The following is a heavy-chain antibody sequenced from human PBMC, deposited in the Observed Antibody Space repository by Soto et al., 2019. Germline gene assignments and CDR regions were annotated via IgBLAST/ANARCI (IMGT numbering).Heavy chain of an antibody. V-gene: IGHV4-30-4*01. D-gene: IGHD3-10*01. CDR3: ARAVVDDSPCYFWFYFDY. Sequence: QVQLQESGPGLVKPSQTLSLTCPVSGASISSGYWSGIRQSPGKCLEWLGSIYYDVRTYYNPSLGGRVLISVDTSKNQFSLNLSSVSAADAAVDHCARAVVDDSPCYFWFYFDYWGQGSHVPVSS. CDR2: IYYDVRT. J-gene: IGHJ4*02. CDR1: GASISSGY.